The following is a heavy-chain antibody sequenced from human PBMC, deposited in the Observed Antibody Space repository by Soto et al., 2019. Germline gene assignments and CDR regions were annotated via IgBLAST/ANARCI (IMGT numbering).Heavy chain of an antibody. CDR2: MNPNSGNT. D-gene: IGHD6-19*01. CDR3: ARAGGIAVAGQFDY. J-gene: IGHJ4*02. Sequence: ASLKVSCKASGYTFTSYDINWVRQATGQGLEWMGWMNPNSGNTGYAQKFQGRVTMTRNTSISAAYMELSSLRSEDTAVYYCARAGGIAVAGQFDYWGQGTLVTVSS. CDR1: GYTFTSYD. V-gene: IGHV1-8*01.